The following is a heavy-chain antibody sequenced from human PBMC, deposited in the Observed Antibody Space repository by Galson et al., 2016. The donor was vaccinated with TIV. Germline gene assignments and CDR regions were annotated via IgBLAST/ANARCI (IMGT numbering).Heavy chain of an antibody. CDR3: GRLHGFALLIDY. Sequence: SETLSLTCTVSGDSINSSGHYWGWIRQPPGKGLEWIGTLYYSETTYYNPSLKSRVTMSVDTSKNQFSLQLRSVTAADTAVYYCGRLHGFALLIDYWGQGTLVTVSS. V-gene: IGHV4-39*01. CDR1: GDSINSSGHY. J-gene: IGHJ4*02. D-gene: IGHD2/OR15-2a*01. CDR2: LYYSETT.